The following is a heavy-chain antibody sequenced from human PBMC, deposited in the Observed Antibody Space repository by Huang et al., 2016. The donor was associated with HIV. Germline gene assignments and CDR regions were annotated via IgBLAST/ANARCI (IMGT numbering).Heavy chain of an antibody. Sequence: CVASGYTFSTYSMNWVRQAPGKGLEGVSYISKTSGATSYAGSVKGRFTVSRDNVKNSLYLQMNRLRVEDTAMYYCVRDSSSGLQLRYWGQGALVSVS. V-gene: IGHV3-48*01. CDR3: VRDSSSGLQLRY. CDR2: ISKTSGAT. CDR1: GYTFSTYS. J-gene: IGHJ4*02. D-gene: IGHD3-22*01.